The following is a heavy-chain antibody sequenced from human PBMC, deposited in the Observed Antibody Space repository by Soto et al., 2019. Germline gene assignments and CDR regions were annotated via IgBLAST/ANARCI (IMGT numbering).Heavy chain of an antibody. CDR3: ARGFRYSSGWYNFDY. CDR2: IGIGSSTK. Sequence: GGSLRLSCAASGFTFRNYGMNWVRQAPGKGLEWVSYIGIGSSTKYYADSVKGRFTISRDNAKNSLYLQMNSLRAEDTAVYYCARGFRYSSGWYNFDYWGQGTLVTVSS. V-gene: IGHV3-48*01. D-gene: IGHD6-19*01. J-gene: IGHJ4*02. CDR1: GFTFRNYG.